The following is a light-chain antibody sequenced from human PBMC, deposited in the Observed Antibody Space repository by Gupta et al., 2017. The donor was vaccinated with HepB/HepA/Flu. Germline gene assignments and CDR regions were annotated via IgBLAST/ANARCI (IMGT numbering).Light chain of an antibody. Sequence: SDLPPPPSASGSPGQSAASSCIGTISSVGNNYNYVSWYQQHPDEAPRLMICEVSKRPAEVPDGFSGSKSGNSASLTFSVLQTEEEADYYGISYERSDSVVFGGGTKLTVL. V-gene: IGLV2-8*01. CDR1: ISSVGNNYNY. CDR2: EVS. J-gene: IGLJ2*01. CDR3: ISYERSDSVV.